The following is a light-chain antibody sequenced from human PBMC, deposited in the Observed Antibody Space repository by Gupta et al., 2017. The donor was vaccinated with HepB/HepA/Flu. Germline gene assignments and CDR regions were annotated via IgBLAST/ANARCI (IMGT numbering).Light chain of an antibody. CDR1: HILLHSNGYNY. J-gene: IGKJ2*03. V-gene: IGKV2-28*01. Sequence: DHVMNPSPLSLPVTPGRPASISCSSSHILLHSNGYNYLDWYLQKPGQSPKLLIYLGSNRASGVPDRFSGSGSGTDLTLKISSLQAEDVGVYYCMQAQKSMFSFGWGTKLEIK. CDR2: LGS. CDR3: MQAQKSMFS.